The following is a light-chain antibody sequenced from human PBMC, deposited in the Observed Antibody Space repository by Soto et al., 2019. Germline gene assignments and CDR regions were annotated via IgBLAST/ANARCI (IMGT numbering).Light chain of an antibody. CDR2: GAS. Sequence: EIVLTQSPGTLSLSPGERATLSCRASQSLSSSYLAWYQQKPGQAPRFLIYGASSRATGIPDRFSGSGSGTDFTLTISRLVPEDFAVYYCQQYDSSPLTFGGGTKVEIK. CDR3: QQYDSSPLT. J-gene: IGKJ4*01. V-gene: IGKV3-20*01. CDR1: QSLSSSY.